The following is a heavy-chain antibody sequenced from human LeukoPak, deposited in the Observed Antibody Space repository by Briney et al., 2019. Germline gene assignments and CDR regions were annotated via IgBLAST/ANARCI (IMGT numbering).Heavy chain of an antibody. Sequence: GGSLRLSCAASGFTFSSYAMSWVRQAPGKGLEWVSAISGSGGSTYYADSVKGRFTISRDNSKNTLYLQMNSLRAEDTAVYYCAKDRYGYVAYYYMDVWGKGTTVTVSS. CDR2: ISGSGGST. V-gene: IGHV3-23*01. CDR3: AKDRYGYVAYYYMDV. CDR1: GFTFSSYA. D-gene: IGHD5-18*01. J-gene: IGHJ6*03.